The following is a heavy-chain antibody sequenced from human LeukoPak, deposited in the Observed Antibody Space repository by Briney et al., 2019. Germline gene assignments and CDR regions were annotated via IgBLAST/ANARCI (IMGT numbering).Heavy chain of an antibody. CDR1: GGSFSGYY. D-gene: IGHD4-17*01. Sequence: SETLSLTCAVYGGSFSGYYWSWIRQPPEKGLEWIGEINHSGSTNYNPSLKSRVTISVDTSKNQFSLKLSSVTAADTAVYYCAASRDYVGAFDIWGQGTMVTVSS. J-gene: IGHJ3*02. CDR3: AASRDYVGAFDI. V-gene: IGHV4-34*01. CDR2: INHSGST.